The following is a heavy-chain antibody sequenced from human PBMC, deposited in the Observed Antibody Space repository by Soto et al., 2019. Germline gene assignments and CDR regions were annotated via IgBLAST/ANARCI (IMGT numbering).Heavy chain of an antibody. CDR1: GFSLSTSGVG. Sequence: QITLKESGPTLVQPTQTLTLTCTFSGFSLSTSGVGVGWIRQPPGKALEWLALIYWDDDKRYSPSLKSRLTITKDSSKNQVVLTMTNMDPVDTATYYCAHVYGGYDSFDYWGQGTLVTVSS. CDR2: IYWDDDK. J-gene: IGHJ4*02. V-gene: IGHV2-5*02. D-gene: IGHD5-12*01. CDR3: AHVYGGYDSFDY.